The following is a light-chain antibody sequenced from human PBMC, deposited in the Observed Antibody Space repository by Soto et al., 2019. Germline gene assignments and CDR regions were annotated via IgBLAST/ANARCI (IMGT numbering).Light chain of an antibody. CDR3: SSYTSTSTLYV. Sequence: SVLTQPASVSGSPGQSITISCTGTTSDVGGFNYVSWYQHHPGKAPKLIIYEVTSRPSGVSNRFSGSKSGNTASLTISGLQAEDEADYYCSSYTSTSTLYVFGTGTKVTVL. J-gene: IGLJ1*01. CDR2: EVT. CDR1: TSDVGGFNY. V-gene: IGLV2-14*01.